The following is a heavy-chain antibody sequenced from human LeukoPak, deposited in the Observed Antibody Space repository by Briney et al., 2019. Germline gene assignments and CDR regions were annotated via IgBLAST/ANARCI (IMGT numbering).Heavy chain of an antibody. J-gene: IGHJ6*03. Sequence: GGSLRLSCVASGFTFSNYLMSWIRQAPGKGLKRVANIKQDGSEKYYVDSVNGRFTISKDNAKNSLYLQINRLRAEDTAVYYCARITGYYDFRRSWDYYYYYMDVWGKGTTVTVSS. CDR2: IKQDGSEK. CDR3: ARITGYYDFRRSWDYYYYYMDV. V-gene: IGHV3-7*01. D-gene: IGHD3-3*01. CDR1: GFTFSNYL.